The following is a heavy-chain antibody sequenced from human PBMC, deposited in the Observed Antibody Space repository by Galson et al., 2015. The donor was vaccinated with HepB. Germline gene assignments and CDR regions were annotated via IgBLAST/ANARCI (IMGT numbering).Heavy chain of an antibody. V-gene: IGHV3-30*04. J-gene: IGHJ6*02. D-gene: IGHD3-22*01. CDR1: GFTFSNYA. Sequence: SLRLSCAASGFTFSNYAMHWVRQTPGKGLEWVAVISYDATKKYYIDAVKGRFSISRDNSKGTVYLQMSSLRAEDTAVYYCARDLYSYAADYYYHNGLDVWGRGTTVTVSS. CDR3: ARDLYSYAADYYYHNGLDV. CDR2: ISYDATKK.